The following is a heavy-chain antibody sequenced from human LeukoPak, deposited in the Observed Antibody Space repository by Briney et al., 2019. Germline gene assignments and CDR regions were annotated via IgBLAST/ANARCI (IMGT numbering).Heavy chain of an antibody. D-gene: IGHD1-26*01. CDR2: IIPILGIA. CDR3: ARVRSGSNWFDP. J-gene: IGHJ5*02. CDR1: GGTFSSYT. V-gene: IGHV1-69*02. Sequence: SVKVSCKASGGTFSSYTISWVRQAPGQGLEWMGRIIPILGIANHAQKFQGRVTITADKSTSTAYMELSSLRSEDTAVYYCARVRSGSNWFDPWGQGTLVTVSS.